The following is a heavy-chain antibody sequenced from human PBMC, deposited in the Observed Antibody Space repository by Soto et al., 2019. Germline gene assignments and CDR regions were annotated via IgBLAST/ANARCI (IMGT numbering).Heavy chain of an antibody. CDR3: ARWDSDSSPLRSGYFDY. D-gene: IGHD6-25*01. CDR1: GTSINSYY. J-gene: IGHJ4*02. V-gene: IGHV4-59*01. CDR2: IFYSGST. Sequence: SETLSLTCTVSGTSINSYYWSWIRQPPGKGLEWIGYIFYSGSTNYNPSLKSRVTVSVDTSKNQFSLKLSSVTAADTAVYYCARWDSDSSPLRSGYFDYWGQGTLVTVSS.